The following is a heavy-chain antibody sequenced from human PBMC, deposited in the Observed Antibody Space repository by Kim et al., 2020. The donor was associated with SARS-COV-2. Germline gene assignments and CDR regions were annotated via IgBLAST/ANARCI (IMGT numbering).Heavy chain of an antibody. CDR3: ARDLTVTTQYYYYDYGVDV. J-gene: IGHJ6*02. Sequence: ASVKVSCKTSGYTFTSYYMHWVRQAPGQGLEWMGIINPSGGSTSYAQKFQGRVTMTRDTSTSTVYMELSSLRSEDTAVYYCARDLTVTTQYYYYDYGVDVWGQGTTATVSS. V-gene: IGHV1-46*03. CDR2: INPSGGST. CDR1: GYTFTSYY. D-gene: IGHD4-17*01.